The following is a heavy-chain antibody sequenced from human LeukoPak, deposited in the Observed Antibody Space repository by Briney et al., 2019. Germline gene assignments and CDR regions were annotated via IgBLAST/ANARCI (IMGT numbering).Heavy chain of an antibody. D-gene: IGHD3-22*01. J-gene: IGHJ4*02. Sequence: PSETLSLTCSVSGGSISASYYYWTWIRQPPGKGLEWIGYIYYSGSTYYNPSLKSRVIISVDTSKNQFSLKLSSVTAADTAVYYCARDLGSGYYIDYWGQGTLVTVSS. CDR1: GGSISASYYY. CDR3: ARDLGSGYYIDY. CDR2: IYYSGST. V-gene: IGHV4-30-4*08.